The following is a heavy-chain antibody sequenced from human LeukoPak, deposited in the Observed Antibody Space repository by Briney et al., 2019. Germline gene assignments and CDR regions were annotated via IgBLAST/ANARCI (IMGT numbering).Heavy chain of an antibody. V-gene: IGHV3-30-3*01. CDR2: ISYDSRHK. J-gene: IGHJ6*02. Sequence: PGRSLRLSCAASGFTFSSYAMHWVRQAPGKGLEWVALISYDSRHKKYADAVKGRFTVSRDNSTLYLQMNSLRTEDAAIYFCASLTAALGFYYGVDAWGQGTTVTVSS. D-gene: IGHD2-21*02. CDR3: ASLTAALGFYYGVDA. CDR1: GFTFSSYA.